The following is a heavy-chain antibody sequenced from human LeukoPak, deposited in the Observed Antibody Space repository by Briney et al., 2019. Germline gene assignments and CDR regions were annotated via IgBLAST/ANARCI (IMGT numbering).Heavy chain of an antibody. CDR3: AKAPKRGGSYYPFDY. Sequence: GGSLRLSCTASGFTFSGSAMHWVRQAPGKGLEWVSAISGSGGSTYYADSVRGRFTISRDNSKNTLYLQMNSLRAEDTAVYYCAKAPKRGGSYYPFDYWGQGTLVTVSS. V-gene: IGHV3-23*01. CDR2: ISGSGGST. J-gene: IGHJ4*02. D-gene: IGHD1-26*01. CDR1: GFTFSGSA.